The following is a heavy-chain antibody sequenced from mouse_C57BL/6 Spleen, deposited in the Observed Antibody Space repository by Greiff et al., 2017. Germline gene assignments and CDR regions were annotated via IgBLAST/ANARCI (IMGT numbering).Heavy chain of an antibody. CDR2: IWSGGST. V-gene: IGHV2-2*01. CDR1: GFSLTSYG. Sequence: QVQLQQSGPGLVQPSQSLSITCKVSGFSLTSYGVHWVRQSPGKGLEWLGVIWSGGSTNYNAAFISRMSIIKDNSKSHVFFKMNSLQADDTAIYYCARNWDKGDYFDYWGQGTTLTVSS. CDR3: ARNWDKGDYFDY. D-gene: IGHD4-1*01. J-gene: IGHJ2*01.